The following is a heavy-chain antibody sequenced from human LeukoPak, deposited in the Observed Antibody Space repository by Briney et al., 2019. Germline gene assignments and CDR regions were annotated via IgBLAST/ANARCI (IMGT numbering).Heavy chain of an antibody. CDR1: EYTFTAHF. D-gene: IGHD3-9*01. CDR3: ARDYDWAFDF. Sequence: ASVKVSCKASEYTFTAHFMHWLRQAPGQGFEWMGWINPVSGGTKYAQKFQGRVTMTRDTSISTAYMELSRLTSDDTAVYYCARDYDWAFDFWGQGTRVTVSS. V-gene: IGHV1-2*02. J-gene: IGHJ4*02. CDR2: INPVSGGT.